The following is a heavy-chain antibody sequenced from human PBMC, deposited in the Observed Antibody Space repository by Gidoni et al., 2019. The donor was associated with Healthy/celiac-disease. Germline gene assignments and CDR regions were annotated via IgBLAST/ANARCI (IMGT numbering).Heavy chain of an antibody. CDR3: ARDVVSSGDYYYGMDV. J-gene: IGHJ6*02. D-gene: IGHD6-25*01. V-gene: IGHV3-53*04. CDR2: IYSGGST. Sequence: EVQLVESGGGVVQPGGSLRLSCAASGFTGSSNYMSWVRQAPGKGLEWVSVIYSGGSTYYADSVKGRFTISRHNSKNPLYLQMNSLRAEDTAVYYCARDVVSSGDYYYGMDVWGQGTTVTVSS. CDR1: GFTGSSNY.